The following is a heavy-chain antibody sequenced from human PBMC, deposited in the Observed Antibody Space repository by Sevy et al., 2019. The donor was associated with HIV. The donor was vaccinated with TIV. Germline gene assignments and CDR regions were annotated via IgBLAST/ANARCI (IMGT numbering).Heavy chain of an antibody. J-gene: IGHJ4*02. D-gene: IGHD3-22*01. CDR3: ARYYYDSSGYSIDY. CDR1: GFTFSRYS. V-gene: IGHV3-21*01. CDR2: ISSGNSYI. Sequence: GGSLRLSCGASGFTFSRYSMNWVRQAPGKGLEWVSSISSGNSYIYYADSVKGRFTISRDNSKNTLYLQMNSLRAEDTAVYYCARYYYDSSGYSIDYWGQGTLVTVSS.